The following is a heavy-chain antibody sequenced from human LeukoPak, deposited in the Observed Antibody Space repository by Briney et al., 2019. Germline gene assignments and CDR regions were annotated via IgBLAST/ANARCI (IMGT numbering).Heavy chain of an antibody. V-gene: IGHV1-2*02. D-gene: IGHD2-15*01. Sequence: ASVKVSCKASGYTFTDYYIHWVRQAPGQGLEWMGWINPNSGDTNYAQKFQGRVTMTRDTSISTAYMELSRLRSDDTAVYCCARVGPSRYCSGGSCYFYYYYMDVWGKGTTVTVSS. CDR1: GYTFTDYY. CDR3: ARVGPSRYCSGGSCYFYYYYMDV. J-gene: IGHJ6*03. CDR2: INPNSGDT.